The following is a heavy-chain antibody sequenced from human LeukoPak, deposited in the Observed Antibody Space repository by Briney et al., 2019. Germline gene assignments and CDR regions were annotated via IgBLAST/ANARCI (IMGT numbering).Heavy chain of an antibody. J-gene: IGHJ6*04. CDR3: AGGNAMDV. V-gene: IGHV3-7*03. CDR1: GFPFSNSW. Sequence: GGSLRLSCVVSGFPFSNSWMYWVRQAAGKGLEGVANIKKDGSGISYVDSVKGRFIISRDNTRNSLYLQMNSLTVEDTAVYFCAGGNAMDVWGKGTAVTVSS. CDR2: IKKDGSGI.